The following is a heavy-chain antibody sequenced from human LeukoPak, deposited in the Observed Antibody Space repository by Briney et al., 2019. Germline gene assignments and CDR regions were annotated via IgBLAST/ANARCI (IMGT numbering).Heavy chain of an antibody. J-gene: IGHJ5*02. V-gene: IGHV1-18*01. CDR1: GYTFTSYG. CDR3: AREPKHVGYCSSTSCQAQFDP. D-gene: IGHD2-2*01. Sequence: SSVNVSCMASGYTFTSYGISWVRQAPGQGLEWMGWISAYNGNTNYAQKLQGRVTMTTDTSTSTAYMELRSLRSDDTAVYYRAREPKHVGYCSSTSCQAQFDPWGQGTLVTVSS. CDR2: ISAYNGNT.